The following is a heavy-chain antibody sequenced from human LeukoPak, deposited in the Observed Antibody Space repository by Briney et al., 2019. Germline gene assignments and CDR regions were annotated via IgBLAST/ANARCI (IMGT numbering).Heavy chain of an antibody. CDR2: ISGSSSYI. Sequence: PGGSLRLSCAASGFTFSSYSMTWVRQAPGKGLEWVSSISGSSSYIFDADSVKGRFTISRDNAKNLVYLQMNSLRAVDTAVYYCARSSSSSSLADYWGQGTLVTVSS. V-gene: IGHV3-21*01. CDR3: ARSSSSSSLADY. CDR1: GFTFSSYS. D-gene: IGHD6-6*01. J-gene: IGHJ4*02.